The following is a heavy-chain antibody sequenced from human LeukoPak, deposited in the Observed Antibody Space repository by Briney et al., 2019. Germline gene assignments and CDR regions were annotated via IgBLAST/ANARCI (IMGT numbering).Heavy chain of an antibody. D-gene: IGHD5-18*01. Sequence: SETLSLTCTVSGGSINNYYWSWIRQPPGEGLEWIGYIYYSGSTNYNPSLKSRVTISVDTSKNQFSLKLSSVTAADTAVYYCARGVIQLSTDAFDIWAKGQWSPSLQ. CDR2: IYYSGST. CDR3: ARGVIQLSTDAFDI. V-gene: IGHV4-59*01. CDR1: GGSINNYY. J-gene: IGHJ3*02.